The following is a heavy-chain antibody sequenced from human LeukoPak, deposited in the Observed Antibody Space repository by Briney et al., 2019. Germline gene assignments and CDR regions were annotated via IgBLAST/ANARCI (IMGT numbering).Heavy chain of an antibody. J-gene: IGHJ4*02. Sequence: GGSLRLSCAASGFTVSSNYMSWVRQAPGKGLEWVSVIYSSGSTYYADSVKGRFTISRDNSKNTLYLQMNSLRAEDTAVYYCARLGSYYDSSGYYYGGMSDWGQGTLVTVSS. V-gene: IGHV3-66*01. D-gene: IGHD3-22*01. CDR3: ARLGSYYDSSGYYYGGMSD. CDR2: IYSSGST. CDR1: GFTVSSNY.